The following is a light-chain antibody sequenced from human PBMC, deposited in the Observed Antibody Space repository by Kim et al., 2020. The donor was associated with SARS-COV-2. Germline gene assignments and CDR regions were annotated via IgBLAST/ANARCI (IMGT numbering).Light chain of an antibody. CDR1: QSVSSY. CDR2: DAP. V-gene: IGKV3-11*01. J-gene: IGKJ3*01. Sequence: LSPWERATLSCRASQSVSSYLAWYQQKPGQAPRLLIYDAPNRATGIPARFSGSGSGTDFTLTISSLEPEDFAVYYCQQRSNWLFTFGPGTKVDIK. CDR3: QQRSNWLFT.